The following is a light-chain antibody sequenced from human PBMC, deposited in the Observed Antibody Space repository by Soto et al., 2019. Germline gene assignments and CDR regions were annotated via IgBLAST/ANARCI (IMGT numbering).Light chain of an antibody. Sequence: EIVLTHSPGTLSLSPGERATLSCSASQSVSSSYLAWYQQKPGQAPRLLIYGASSRATGIPDRFSGSGSGTDFTLTISSLQPEDFATYYCQQSYRTPRTFGQGTKVDIK. CDR3: QQSYRTPRT. J-gene: IGKJ1*01. V-gene: IGKV3-20*01. CDR1: QSVSSSY. CDR2: GAS.